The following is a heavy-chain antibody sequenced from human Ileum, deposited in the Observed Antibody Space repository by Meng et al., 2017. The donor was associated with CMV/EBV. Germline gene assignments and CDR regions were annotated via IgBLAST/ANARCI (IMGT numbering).Heavy chain of an antibody. CDR2: INPGNGDT. Sequence: KTSGYTFPFYAMHWVRQAPGQRLEWMAWINPGNGDTEYSQKFQDRLTITVDTSANTASMELSSLRSEDTAVCYCAREGFSSGWSHFDSWGQGTLVTVSS. CDR3: AREGFSSGWSHFDS. V-gene: IGHV1-3*01. J-gene: IGHJ4*02. D-gene: IGHD6-19*01. CDR1: GYTFPFYA.